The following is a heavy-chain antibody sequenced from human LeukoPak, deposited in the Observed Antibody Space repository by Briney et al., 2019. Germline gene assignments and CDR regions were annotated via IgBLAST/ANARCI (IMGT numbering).Heavy chain of an antibody. CDR2: IKQDGSEK. CDR1: GFTFNTYW. J-gene: IGHJ4*02. Sequence: GGSLRLSCAASGFTFNTYWMAWVRQAPGKGLEWVANIKQDGSEKYYVDSVKGRFTISRDNAKNSLYLQMNSLRAEDTAVYYCARGDIVATPVSFDYWGQGTLVTVSS. CDR3: ARGDIVATPVSFDY. V-gene: IGHV3-7*01. D-gene: IGHD5-12*01.